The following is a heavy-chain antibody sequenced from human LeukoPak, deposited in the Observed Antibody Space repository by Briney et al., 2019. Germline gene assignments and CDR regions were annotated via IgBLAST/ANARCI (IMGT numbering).Heavy chain of an antibody. Sequence: GGSLRLSCAASGFTFSSYWMSWVRQAPGKGLEWVATIKQDASAEHYADSVKGRFTTSRDNAKSSLYLQMNTLRGEDTAVYYCARLVGDMTTWDYWGQGTLVTVSS. J-gene: IGHJ4*02. V-gene: IGHV3-7*03. CDR3: ARLVGDMTTWDY. D-gene: IGHD1-26*01. CDR1: GFTFSSYW. CDR2: IKQDASAE.